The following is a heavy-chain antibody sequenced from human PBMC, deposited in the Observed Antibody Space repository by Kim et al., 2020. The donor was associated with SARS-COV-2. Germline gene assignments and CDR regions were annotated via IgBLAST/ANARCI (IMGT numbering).Heavy chain of an antibody. CDR1: GGSISSSSYY. Sequence: SETLSLTCTVSGGSISSSSYYWGWIRQPPGKGLEWIGSIYYSGSTYYNPSLKSRVTISVDTSKNQFSLKLSSVTAADTAVYYCSRHTYDYVWGSFRRIPMGGITSTWGQETLVTVSS. CDR2: IYYSGST. D-gene: IGHD3-16*02. V-gene: IGHV4-39*01. CDR3: SRHTYDYVWGSFRRIPMGGITST. J-gene: IGHJ5*02.